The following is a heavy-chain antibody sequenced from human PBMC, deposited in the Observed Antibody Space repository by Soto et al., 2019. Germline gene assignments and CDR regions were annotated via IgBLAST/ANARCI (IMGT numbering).Heavy chain of an antibody. CDR1: GYTFTSYG. CDR2: ISAHNGNT. D-gene: IGHD1-1*01. V-gene: IGHV1-18*01. J-gene: IGHJ4*02. Sequence: QVHLVQSGAEVKKPGASVKVSCKASGYTFTSYGITWVRQAPGQGLEWMGWISAHNGNTDYAQKLQGRVIVTRDTSTSTAYLELMSLRSDDTAVYYCARGRYGDYWGQGALVNVSS. CDR3: ARGRYGDY.